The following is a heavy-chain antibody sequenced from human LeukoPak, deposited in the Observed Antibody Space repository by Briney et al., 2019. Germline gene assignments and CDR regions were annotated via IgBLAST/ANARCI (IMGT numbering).Heavy chain of an antibody. V-gene: IGHV3-21*01. J-gene: IGHJ4*02. D-gene: IGHD6-19*01. Sequence: GGSLRLSCAASGFTFSGYSMNWVRQAPGKGLEWVSSISTSSSYIYYADSVKGRFTISRDNAKNSLYLQMNSLRAEDTAVYYCARAIFSSGWYLVDYWGQGTLVTVSS. CDR2: ISTSSSYI. CDR1: GFTFSGYS. CDR3: ARAIFSSGWYLVDY.